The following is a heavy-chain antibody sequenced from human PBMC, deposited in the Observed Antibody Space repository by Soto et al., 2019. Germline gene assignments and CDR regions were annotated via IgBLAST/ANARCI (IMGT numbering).Heavy chain of an antibody. CDR2: ISYDGSNK. D-gene: IGHD1-26*01. CDR1: GFTFSSYG. V-gene: IGHV3-30*18. Sequence: LRLSCAASGFTFSSYGMHWVRQAPGKGLEWVAVISYDGSNKYYADSVKGRFTISRDNSKNTLYLQMNSLRAEDTAVYYCAKTPLVGAKGGYYFDYWGQGTLVTVSS. CDR3: AKTPLVGAKGGYYFDY. J-gene: IGHJ4*02.